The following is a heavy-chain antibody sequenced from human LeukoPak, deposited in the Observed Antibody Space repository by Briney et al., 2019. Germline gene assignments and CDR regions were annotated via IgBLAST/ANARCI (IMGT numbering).Heavy chain of an antibody. CDR1: GGSISNSGYY. V-gene: IGHV4-39*01. Sequence: SETLSLTCTVSGGSISNSGYYWGWIRQPPGKGLEWIGSIYYTGNTYYNPSLNSRVTISVDTSKNQFSLKLSSVTDADTVIYYCARLTSGWYVIYWGQGTLVTVSS. D-gene: IGHD6-19*01. J-gene: IGHJ4*02. CDR2: IYYTGNT. CDR3: ARLTSGWYVIY.